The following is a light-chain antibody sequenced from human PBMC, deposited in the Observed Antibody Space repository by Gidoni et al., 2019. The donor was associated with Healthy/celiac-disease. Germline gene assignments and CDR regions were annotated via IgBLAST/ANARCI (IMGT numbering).Light chain of an antibody. CDR1: KLGDKY. Sequence: SYELTQPPSVSVSPGQPASITCSGDKLGDKYACWYQQKPGQSPVLVIYQDSKRPSGIPERVSGSNSGNTATLTISGTQARDEADYYCQAWDSSTVVFGGGTKLTVL. CDR3: QAWDSSTVV. J-gene: IGLJ2*01. CDR2: QDS. V-gene: IGLV3-1*01.